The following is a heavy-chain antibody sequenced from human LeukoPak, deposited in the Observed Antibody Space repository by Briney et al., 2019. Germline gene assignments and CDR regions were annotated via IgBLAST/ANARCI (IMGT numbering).Heavy chain of an antibody. CDR2: INPSGGST. V-gene: IGHV1-46*01. J-gene: IGHJ5*02. Sequence: ASVKVSCKASGYTFTSYYMHWVRQAPGQGLEWMGIINPSGGSTSYAQKFQGRVTMTRDMSTSTVYMELSSLRSEDTAVYYCARDKGRRGYCSGGSCYSGTNWFDPWGQGTLVTVSS. D-gene: IGHD2-15*01. CDR1: GYTFTSYY. CDR3: ARDKGRRGYCSGGSCYSGTNWFDP.